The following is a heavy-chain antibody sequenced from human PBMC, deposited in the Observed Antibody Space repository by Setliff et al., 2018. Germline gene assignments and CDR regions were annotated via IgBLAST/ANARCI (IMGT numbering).Heavy chain of an antibody. CDR2: SVDGST. D-gene: IGHD6-19*01. CDR1: GGSMIGYY. Sequence: LSLTCSVSGGSMIGYYWSWVRQAPGKELEWIGYSVDGSTNYNPSLKSRVTISVDTSKNQFSLKLSSVTAADTAVYYCARDQYTSGWYGPPESYFDCWGLGILVTVSS. CDR3: ARDQYTSGWYGPPESYFDC. V-gene: IGHV4-59*01. J-gene: IGHJ4*01.